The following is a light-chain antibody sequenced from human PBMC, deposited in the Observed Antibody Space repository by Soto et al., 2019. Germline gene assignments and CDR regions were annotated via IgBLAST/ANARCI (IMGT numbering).Light chain of an antibody. CDR3: LQLNTYPWT. J-gene: IGKJ1*01. Sequence: IQMTQSPSSLSASVGDRLSITCRASQVITNDLGWYQQEPGKAPKRLIYAASTLQSGVPSRFSGSGSGTEFTLTISSLQPEDVATYYCLQLNTYPWTFGQGTKVDI. V-gene: IGKV1-17*01. CDR2: AAS. CDR1: QVITND.